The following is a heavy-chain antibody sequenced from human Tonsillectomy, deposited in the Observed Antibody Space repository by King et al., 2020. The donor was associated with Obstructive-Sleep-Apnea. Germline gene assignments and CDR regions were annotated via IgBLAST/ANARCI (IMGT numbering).Heavy chain of an antibody. CDR1: GFIFSSYA. J-gene: IGHJ6*02. CDR3: AKTMWDYYYYTMDV. CDR2: ISGSGGST. D-gene: IGHD1-26*01. V-gene: IGHV3-23*04. Sequence: VQLVESGGGLVQPGGSLRLSCAASGFIFSSYAMSWVRQAPGKGLEWVSAISGSGGSTYYADSVKGRFTISRDNSKDTLYLQMNSLRAEDTAVYYCAKTMWDYYYYTMDVWGQGTTVTVSS.